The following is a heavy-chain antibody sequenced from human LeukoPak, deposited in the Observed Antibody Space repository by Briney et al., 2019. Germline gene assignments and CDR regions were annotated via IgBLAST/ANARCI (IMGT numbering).Heavy chain of an antibody. CDR1: GFTFSSYS. V-gene: IGHV3-21*01. J-gene: IGHJ6*02. CDR2: ISSSSSYI. Sequence: GGSLRLSCAASGFTFSSYSMNWVRQAPGKGLEWVSSISSSSSYIYYADSVKGRFTISRDNAKNSLYLQMNSLRAEDTAVYYCARDGGYCSGGSCYTWYGMDVWGQGTTVTVSS. D-gene: IGHD2-15*01. CDR3: ARDGGYCSGGSCYTWYGMDV.